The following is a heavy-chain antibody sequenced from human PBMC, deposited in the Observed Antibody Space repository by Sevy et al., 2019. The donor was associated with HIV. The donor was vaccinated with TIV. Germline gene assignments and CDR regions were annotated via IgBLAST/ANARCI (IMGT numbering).Heavy chain of an antibody. D-gene: IGHD3-10*01. CDR2: ISGSGGST. CDR1: GFTFSSYA. V-gene: IGHV3-23*01. Sequence: GGSLRLSCAASGFTFSSYAMSWVRQAPGKGLEWVSAISGSGGSTYYADSVKGRFTISRDKSKNTLYLQMNSLRAEDTAVYYYSLYLGPITIVRRVIYSWGQGTVVTVSS. CDR3: SLYLGPITIVRRVIYS. J-gene: IGHJ5*02.